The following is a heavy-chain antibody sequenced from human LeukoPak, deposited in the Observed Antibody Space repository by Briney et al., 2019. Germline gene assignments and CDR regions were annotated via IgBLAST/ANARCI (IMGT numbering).Heavy chain of an antibody. CDR3: ARDGSGVWFDY. V-gene: IGHV1-18*04. CDR1: GYTFTSYY. D-gene: IGHD3-10*01. Sequence: GASVKVSCKASGYTFTSYYMHWVRQAPGQGLEWMAWINAYNGDTNYAQKLQGRVTLTTDTSTSTAYMELRSLRSDDTAVYYCARDGSGVWFDYWGQGTLVTVSS. J-gene: IGHJ4*02. CDR2: INAYNGDT.